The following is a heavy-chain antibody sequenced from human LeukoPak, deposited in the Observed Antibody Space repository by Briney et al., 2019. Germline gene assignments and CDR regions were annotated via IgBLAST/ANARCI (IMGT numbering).Heavy chain of an antibody. CDR2: IYYSGTT. V-gene: IGHV4-59*01. Sequence: SETLSLTCTVSADSINSDYWSWLRQPPGKGLEWIGYIYYSGTTNYNPSLMSQVTISLDTSKKEFSLKLRSVTAADTAVYYCARGAGWYNYWGQGILVTVSS. CDR1: ADSINSDY. CDR3: ARGAGWYNY. D-gene: IGHD6-19*01. J-gene: IGHJ4*02.